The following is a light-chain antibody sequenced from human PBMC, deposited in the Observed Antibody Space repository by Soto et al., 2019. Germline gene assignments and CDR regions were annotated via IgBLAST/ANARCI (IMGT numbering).Light chain of an antibody. CDR1: QSISSW. J-gene: IGKJ1*01. Sequence: DILLTSFLSASFTTIGDRVTITCRSSQSISSWLAWYQQKPGKAPKLLIYKASSLESGVPSRFSGSGSGTEFTLTISSLQTDDFATYYCQQYNSYQKTFGQGTKVDIK. CDR3: QQYNSYQKT. CDR2: KAS. V-gene: IGKV1-5*03.